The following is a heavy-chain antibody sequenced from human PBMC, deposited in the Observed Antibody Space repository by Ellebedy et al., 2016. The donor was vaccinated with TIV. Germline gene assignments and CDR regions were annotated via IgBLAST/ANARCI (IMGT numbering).Heavy chain of an antibody. D-gene: IGHD3-10*01. Sequence: SETLSLTXTVSGVSISTYHWSWIRQSPEKGLEWIGYIYYNGRTSYNPSLKSRVTMSVDTSKNQISLNLSSVTAADTALYYCARKDGDGWGQGTLVTVSS. J-gene: IGHJ4*02. CDR1: GVSISTYH. CDR2: IYYNGRT. CDR3: ARKDGDG. V-gene: IGHV4-59*01.